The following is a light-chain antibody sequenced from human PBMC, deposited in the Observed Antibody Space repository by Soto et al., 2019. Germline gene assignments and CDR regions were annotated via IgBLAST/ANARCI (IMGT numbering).Light chain of an antibody. CDR1: QSVSTY. V-gene: IGKV3-11*01. Sequence: ETVLTQSPATLSLSPGERATLSCRASQSVSTYLAWYQQNPGQAPRLLIYDASNRATGIPARFSGSGSGTDFTLTISSLEPEDFAVYYCQQRRNWPLTFGGGTNVDIK. CDR2: DAS. J-gene: IGKJ4*01. CDR3: QQRRNWPLT.